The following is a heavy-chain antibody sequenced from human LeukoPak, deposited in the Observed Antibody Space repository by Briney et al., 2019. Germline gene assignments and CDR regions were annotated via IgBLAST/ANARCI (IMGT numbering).Heavy chain of an antibody. CDR2: IRYDGSNK. D-gene: IGHD6-13*01. J-gene: IGHJ6*03. Sequence: PGGSLRLSCAASGFTFSSYGMHWVRQAPGKGLEWVAFIRYDGSNKYYADSVKGRFTISRDNSKNTLHLQMNSLRAEDTAVYYCAKDRGSSWYVDYYYMDVWGKGTTVTVTS. V-gene: IGHV3-30*02. CDR1: GFTFSSYG. CDR3: AKDRGSSWYVDYYYMDV.